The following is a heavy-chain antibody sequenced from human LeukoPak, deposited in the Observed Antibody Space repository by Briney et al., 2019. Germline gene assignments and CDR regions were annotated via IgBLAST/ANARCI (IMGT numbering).Heavy chain of an antibody. J-gene: IGHJ4*02. CDR2: INHSGST. D-gene: IGHD6-19*01. V-gene: IGHV4-34*01. Sequence: GSLRLSCAASGFTFSDYYMSWIRQPPGKGLEWIGEINHSGSTNYNPSLKSRVTISVDTSKNQFSLKLSSVTAADTAVYYCARVTAVAGILDYWGQGTLVTVSS. CDR1: GFTFSDYY. CDR3: ARVTAVAGILDY.